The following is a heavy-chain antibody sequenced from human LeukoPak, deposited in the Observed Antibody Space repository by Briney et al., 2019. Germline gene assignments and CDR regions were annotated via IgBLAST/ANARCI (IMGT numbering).Heavy chain of an antibody. Sequence: PGGSLRLSCAVSGYTFSRYSMSWVRQAPGKGLEWISYISSSSSTIYYADSVKGRFTISRDNAENSLDLQMNSLSADDTAVYYCARLSWERSPNSFDYWGQGTLVTVSS. CDR1: GYTFSRYS. J-gene: IGHJ4*02. D-gene: IGHD1-1*01. CDR3: ARLSWERSPNSFDY. V-gene: IGHV3-48*01. CDR2: ISSSSSTI.